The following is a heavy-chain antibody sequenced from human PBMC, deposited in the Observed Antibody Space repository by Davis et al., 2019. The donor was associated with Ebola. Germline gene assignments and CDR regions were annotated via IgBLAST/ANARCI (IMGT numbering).Heavy chain of an antibody. CDR2: IYYRGTT. V-gene: IGHV4-59*05. D-gene: IGHD1-26*01. CDR3: ATRRLSFEAIDY. Sequence: SETLSLTCAVSGGPFSDFYCSWIRQPPGKGLEWIGSIYYRGTTYYTPSLKSRVTISVDTSKNQFSLKVTSVSAADTAVYYCATRRLSFEAIDYWGQGTLVTVSS. J-gene: IGHJ4*02. CDR1: GGPFSDFY.